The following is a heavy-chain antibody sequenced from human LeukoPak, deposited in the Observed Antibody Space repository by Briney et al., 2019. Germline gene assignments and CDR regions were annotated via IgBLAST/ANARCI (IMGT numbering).Heavy chain of an antibody. CDR3: AKDRSSSWYGDYFDY. D-gene: IGHD6-13*01. CDR1: GFTFSSYG. CDR2: IRYDGSNK. Sequence: PGGSLRLSCAASGFTFSSYGMRWVRQAPGKGLEWVAFIRYDGSNKYYADSVKGRFTISRDNSKNTLYLQMNSLRAEDTAVYYCAKDRSSSWYGDYFDYWGQGTLVTASS. J-gene: IGHJ4*02. V-gene: IGHV3-30*02.